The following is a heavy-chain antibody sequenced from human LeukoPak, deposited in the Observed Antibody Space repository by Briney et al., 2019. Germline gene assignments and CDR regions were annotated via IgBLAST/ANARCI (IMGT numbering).Heavy chain of an antibody. D-gene: IGHD6-19*01. CDR3: ARARIAVAGPFDY. V-gene: IGHV1-3*01. CDR2: INAGNGYT. Sequence: ASVKVSCKASGYTFTAYAVYWVRHVPGQRLEWMGWINAGNGYTKYSQKFQGRVTITRDTSASTTYMELSSLRSEDTAVYYCARARIAVAGPFDYWGRGALVTVSS. J-gene: IGHJ4*02. CDR1: GYTFTAYA.